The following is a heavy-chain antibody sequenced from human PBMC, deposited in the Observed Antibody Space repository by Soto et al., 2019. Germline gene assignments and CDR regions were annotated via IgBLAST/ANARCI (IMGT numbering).Heavy chain of an antibody. CDR2: IYYSGST. CDR1: GGSISSGDYY. D-gene: IGHD3-22*01. Sequence: PSETLSLTCTVSGGSISSGDYYWSWIRQPPGKGLEWIGYIYYSGSTYYNPSLKSRVTISVDTSKNQFSLKLSSVTAADTAVYYCARDSETYYYDSSGYSPSGFDCWGQGTLVTVSS. V-gene: IGHV4-30-4*01. CDR3: ARDSETYYYDSSGYSPSGFDC. J-gene: IGHJ4*02.